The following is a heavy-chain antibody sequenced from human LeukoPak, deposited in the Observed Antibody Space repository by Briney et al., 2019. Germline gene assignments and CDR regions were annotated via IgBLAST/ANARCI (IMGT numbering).Heavy chain of an antibody. D-gene: IGHD6-6*01. CDR1: GFTFSDYY. V-gene: IGHV3-11*01. CDR3: AKDGYSSSSWVVDY. CDR2: ISSSGSTI. J-gene: IGHJ4*02. Sequence: SGGSLRLSCAASGFTFSDYYMSWIRQAPGKGLEWVSYISSSGSTIYYADSVKGRFTISRDNAKNSLYLQMNSLRAEDTAVYYCAKDGYSSSSWVVDYWGQGTLVTVSS.